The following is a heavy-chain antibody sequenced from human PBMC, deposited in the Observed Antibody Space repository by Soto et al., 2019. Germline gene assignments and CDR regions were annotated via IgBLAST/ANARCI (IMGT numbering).Heavy chain of an antibody. CDR1: GGTFSSYA. J-gene: IGHJ4*02. CDR3: AREVGPGENYVPVFDY. Sequence: ASVKVSCKASGGTFSSYAISWVRQAPGQGLEWMGGIIPIFGTANYAQKFQGRVTITADESTSTAYMELSSLRSEDTAVYYCAREVGPGENYVPVFDYWGKGTLVTVSS. V-gene: IGHV1-69*13. D-gene: IGHD3-16*01. CDR2: IIPIFGTA.